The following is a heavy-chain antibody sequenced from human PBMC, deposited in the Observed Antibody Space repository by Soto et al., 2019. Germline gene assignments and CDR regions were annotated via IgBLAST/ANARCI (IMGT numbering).Heavy chain of an antibody. J-gene: IGHJ5*02. CDR1: GGTFSSYA. V-gene: IGHV1-69*13. CDR2: IIPIFGTA. D-gene: IGHD4-17*01. Sequence: ASVKVSCKASGGTFSSYAISWVRQAPGQGLEWMGGIIPIFGTANYAQKFQGRVTITADESTSTAYMELSSLRSEETAVYYCARAMTTVTTNWFDPWGQGTPVTVSS. CDR3: ARAMTTVTTNWFDP.